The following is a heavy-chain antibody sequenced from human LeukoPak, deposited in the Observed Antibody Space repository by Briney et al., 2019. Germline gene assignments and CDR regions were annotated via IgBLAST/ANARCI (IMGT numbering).Heavy chain of an antibody. CDR3: ARDSSGWIGYFDY. J-gene: IGHJ4*02. D-gene: IGHD6-19*01. V-gene: IGHV4-38-2*02. CDR2: IYHSGST. CDR1: GYPISSGYY. Sequence: AVPLSLTCGVCGYPISSGYYWGWIRQPPGTGLDWIGRIYHSGSTYYNPSLRSRVTISVDMSKKQPFLKLSSVTAADTAVYYCARDSSGWIGYFDYWGQGTLVTVSS.